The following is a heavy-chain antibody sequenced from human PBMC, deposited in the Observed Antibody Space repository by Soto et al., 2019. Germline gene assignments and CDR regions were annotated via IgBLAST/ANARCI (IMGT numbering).Heavy chain of an antibody. V-gene: IGHV3-11*01. CDR2: ISSRSSTI. D-gene: IGHD4-17*01. Sequence: QVQLVESGGGLVKPGGSLRLSGAASGFTFSDYYMSWIRQAPGKGLEWLSYISSRSSTIYYADSVKGRFTISRDNAKNSLYLQMNRLRSEDTAVYYCASEPRLRWTEYWGQGTLVTVSS. CDR1: GFTFSDYY. J-gene: IGHJ4*02. CDR3: ASEPRLRWTEY.